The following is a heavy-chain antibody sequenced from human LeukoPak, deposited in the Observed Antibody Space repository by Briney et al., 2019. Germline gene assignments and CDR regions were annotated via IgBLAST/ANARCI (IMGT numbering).Heavy chain of an antibody. CDR2: ISGTGGSI. Sequence: PGGSLRLSCAASGFTFSNYAMSWVRQAPGKGLEWVAGISGTGGSIHYADSVKGRFTISRDNSKNTVYLQMRNLGVEHTAVYYCAKVVAGNIDYYFDYWGQGILVAVSS. V-gene: IGHV3-23*01. J-gene: IGHJ4*02. CDR3: AKVVAGNIDYYFDY. CDR1: GFTFSNYA. D-gene: IGHD2/OR15-2a*01.